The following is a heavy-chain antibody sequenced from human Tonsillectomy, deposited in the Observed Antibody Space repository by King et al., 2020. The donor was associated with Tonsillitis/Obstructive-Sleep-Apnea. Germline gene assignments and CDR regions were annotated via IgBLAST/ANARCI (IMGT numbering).Heavy chain of an antibody. CDR3: VRGEGTGTKYEWDE. V-gene: IGHV4-34*01. J-gene: IGHJ4*02. D-gene: IGHD1-1*01. Sequence: VQLQQWGAGLLKPSETLSRTCAVYGGSFSAYYWTWIRQAPGKGLEWIGEINHSGSANYNPSLKSRVTISIDTSKKQFSLKVRSVTAADTAVYYCVRGEGTGTKYEWDEWAQGTLVIVSS. CDR2: INHSGSA. CDR1: GGSFSAYY.